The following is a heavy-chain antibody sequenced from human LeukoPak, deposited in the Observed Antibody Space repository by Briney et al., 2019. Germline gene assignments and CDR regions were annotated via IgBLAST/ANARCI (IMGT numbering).Heavy chain of an antibody. D-gene: IGHD6-19*01. CDR2: IRSNGMTT. V-gene: IGHV3-23*01. CDR1: GFSFGSHA. CDR3: ARDVVAGTSYYYGMDV. Sequence: GGSLRLSCAASGFSFGSHAMSWVRQAPGKGLEWVSDIRSNGMTTYYTDSVKDRFTISRDSSKNTLYLQMNSLRAEDAAVYYCARDVVAGTSYYYGMDVWGQGTTVTVSS. J-gene: IGHJ6*02.